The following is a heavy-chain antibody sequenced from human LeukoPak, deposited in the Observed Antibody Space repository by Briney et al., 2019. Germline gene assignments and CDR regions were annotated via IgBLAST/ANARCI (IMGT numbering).Heavy chain of an antibody. CDR3: ARRYCSSTSCYTNWFDP. J-gene: IGHJ5*02. CDR2: ISAYNGNT. CDR1: GYTFTSYG. D-gene: IGHD2-2*02. Sequence: GASVKVSCKASGYTFTSYGISWVRQAPGQGLEWMGWISAYNGNTNYAQTLQGRVTMTTDTSTSTAYMELRSLRSDDTAVYYCARRYCSSTSCYTNWFDPWGQGTLVTVSS. V-gene: IGHV1-18*01.